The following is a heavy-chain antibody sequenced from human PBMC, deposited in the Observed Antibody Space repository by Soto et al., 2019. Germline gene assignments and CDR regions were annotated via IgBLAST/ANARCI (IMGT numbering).Heavy chain of an antibody. CDR3: AREYMVRGVILFDY. CDR1: GGSFSGYY. J-gene: IGHJ4*02. D-gene: IGHD3-10*01. Sequence: SETLSLTCAVYGGSFSGYYWSWIRQPPGKGLEWIGEINHSGSTNYNPSLKSRVTISVDTSKNQLSLKLSSVTAADTAVYYCAREYMVRGVILFDYWGQGNLVTVSS. CDR2: INHSGST. V-gene: IGHV4-34*01.